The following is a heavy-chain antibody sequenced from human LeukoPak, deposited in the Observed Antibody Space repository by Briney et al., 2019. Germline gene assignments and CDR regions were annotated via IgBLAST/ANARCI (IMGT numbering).Heavy chain of an antibody. V-gene: IGHV3-23*01. CDR1: GFTFSSYT. CDR2: ITNSDGNT. Sequence: GGSLRLSCAASGFTFSSYTMSWVRQAPGKGLEWVSTITNSDGNTYYADSVKGRFTVSRDNSKNTLFLQMNSLRAEDTAVYYCAKDGGLWVSAHWGDSWGRGTLVTVSS. D-gene: IGHD7-27*01. CDR3: AKDGGLWVSAHWGDS. J-gene: IGHJ4*02.